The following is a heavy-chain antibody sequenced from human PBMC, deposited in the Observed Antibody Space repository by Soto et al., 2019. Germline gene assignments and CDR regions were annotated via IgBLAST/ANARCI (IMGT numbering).Heavy chain of an antibody. V-gene: IGHV4-4*07. Sequence: SETLSLTCTVTGGTISGYYWTWIRQSAGGGLEWIGRIYSSGSTNYNPSLKSRVTMSVDTSKNQFSLKLSSVTAADTAVYYCARVGVDSSGYFYFDYWGQGTLVTVSS. CDR2: IYSSGST. J-gene: IGHJ4*02. CDR3: ARVGVDSSGYFYFDY. D-gene: IGHD3-22*01. CDR1: GGTISGYY.